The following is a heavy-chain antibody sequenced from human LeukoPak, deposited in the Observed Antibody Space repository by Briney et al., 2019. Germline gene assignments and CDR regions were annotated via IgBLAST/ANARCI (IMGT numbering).Heavy chain of an antibody. CDR1: GFTFNSYW. D-gene: IGHD6-25*01. J-gene: IGHJ6*02. Sequence: GSLRLSCAASGFTFNSYWMSWVRQAPGKGLEWVANIKKDGSEKYYVDSVKGRFTISRDNAKNSLYLQMNSLRAEDTAVYYCARVSGAYYYNYGLDVWGQGTTVTVSS. CDR3: ARVSGAYYYNYGLDV. CDR2: IKKDGSEK. V-gene: IGHV3-7*01.